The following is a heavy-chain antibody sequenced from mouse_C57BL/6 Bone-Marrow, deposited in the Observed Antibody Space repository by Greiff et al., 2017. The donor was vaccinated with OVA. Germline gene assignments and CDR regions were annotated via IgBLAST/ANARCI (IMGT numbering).Heavy chain of an antibody. CDR3: VRENYGSSPYAMDY. CDR2: IRSKSSNYAT. CDR1: GFTFNTYA. J-gene: IGHJ4*01. Sequence: EVKLEESGGGFVQPKGSLKLSCAASGFTFNTYAMHWVRQAPGQGLEWVARIRSKSSNYATYYADSVKDRFTISRDDSQSMLYLQMNNLKTEDTAMYYCVRENYGSSPYAMDYWGQGTSVTVSS. D-gene: IGHD1-1*01. V-gene: IGHV10-3*01.